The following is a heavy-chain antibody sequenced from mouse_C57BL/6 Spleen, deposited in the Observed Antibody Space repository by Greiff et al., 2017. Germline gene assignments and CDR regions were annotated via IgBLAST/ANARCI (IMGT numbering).Heavy chain of an antibody. V-gene: IGHV1-42*01. CDR2: INPSTGGT. D-gene: IGHD1-1*01. CDR3: ARYSSRPYYAMDY. J-gene: IGHJ4*01. CDR1: GYSFTGYY. Sequence: VQLQQSGPELVKPGASVKISCKASGYSFTGYYMNWVKQSPEKSLEWIGEINPSTGGTTYNQKFKAKATLTVDKSSSTAYMQLKSLTSEDSAVYYCARYSSRPYYAMDYWGQGTSVTVSS.